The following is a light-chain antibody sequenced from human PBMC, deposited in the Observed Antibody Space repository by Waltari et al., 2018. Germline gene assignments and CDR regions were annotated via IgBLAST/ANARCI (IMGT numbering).Light chain of an antibody. CDR3: QQANSFPLT. Sequence: DIQMTQSPSSVSASVGDRVTITCRASQGIRNWLAWYHQKPGKAPKLLIYAASSLKSGVPSRFSGSGSGTDFTLTISSLQPEDFGTYYCQQANSFPLTFGGGTKVEIK. V-gene: IGKV1-12*01. CDR2: AAS. J-gene: IGKJ4*01. CDR1: QGIRNW.